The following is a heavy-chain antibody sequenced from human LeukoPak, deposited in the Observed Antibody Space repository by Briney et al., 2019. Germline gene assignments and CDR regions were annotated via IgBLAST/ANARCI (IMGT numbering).Heavy chain of an antibody. Sequence: GGSLRLSCAAYGFTGNSNYLSWVRQAPGKGLEWVSVIYYGGNTYYADSVQGRFTLSSDNSKNTLYLQMNSLRAEDTAVYYCARGMSGYSSYDFWGQGILVTVSS. CDR2: IYYGGNT. CDR1: GFTGNSNY. D-gene: IGHD5-12*01. CDR3: ARGMSGYSSYDF. V-gene: IGHV3-66*01. J-gene: IGHJ4*02.